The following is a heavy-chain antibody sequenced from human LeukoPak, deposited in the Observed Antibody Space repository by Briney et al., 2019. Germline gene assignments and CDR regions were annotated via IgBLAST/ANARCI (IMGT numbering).Heavy chain of an antibody. CDR1: GFTFSRYA. J-gene: IGHJ5*02. CDR3: AKGGMAWELHPGWFDP. V-gene: IGHV3-23*01. CDR2: ISGSGGST. D-gene: IGHD1-26*01. Sequence: GGSLRLSCAASGFTFSRYAMSWVRQAPGKGLEWVSAISGSGGSTYYADSVKGRFTISRDNSKNTLYLQMNSLRAEDTAVYYCAKGGMAWELHPGWFDPWGQGTLVTVPS.